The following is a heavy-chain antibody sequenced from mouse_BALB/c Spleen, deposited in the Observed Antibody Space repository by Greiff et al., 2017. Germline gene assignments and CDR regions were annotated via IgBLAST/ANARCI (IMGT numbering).Heavy chain of an antibody. Sequence: VQLQQPGAELVKPGASVKLSCKASGYTFTSYWMHWVKQRPGQGLEWIGEINPSNGRTNYNEKFKSKATLTVDKSSSTAYMQLSSLTSEDSAVYYCARGELGLYFDYWGQGTTLTVSS. CDR1: GYTFTSYW. CDR3: ARGELGLYFDY. V-gene: IGHV1S81*02. D-gene: IGHD4-1*01. J-gene: IGHJ2*01. CDR2: INPSNGRT.